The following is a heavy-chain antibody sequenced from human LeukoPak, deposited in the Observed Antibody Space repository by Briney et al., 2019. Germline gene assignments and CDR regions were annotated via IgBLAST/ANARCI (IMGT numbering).Heavy chain of an antibody. D-gene: IGHD3-3*01. CDR3: ARETILRFLEWLPVFDY. Sequence: PGGSLRLSCAASGFTFSSYAMSWVRQAPGKGLEWVSAISGSGGSTYYADSVKGRFTISRDNSKNTLYLQMNSLRAEDTAVYYCARETILRFLEWLPVFDYWGQGTLVTVSS. J-gene: IGHJ4*02. CDR1: GFTFSSYA. CDR2: ISGSGGST. V-gene: IGHV3-23*01.